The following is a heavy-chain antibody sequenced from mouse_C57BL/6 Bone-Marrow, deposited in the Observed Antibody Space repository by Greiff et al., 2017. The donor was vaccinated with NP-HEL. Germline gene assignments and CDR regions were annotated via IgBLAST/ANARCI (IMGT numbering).Heavy chain of an antibody. CDR2: ISSGGSYT. V-gene: IGHV5-6*01. CDR1: GFTFSSYG. CDR3: ARPLYFGNIAS. J-gene: IGHJ3*01. Sequence: VQLKESGGDLVKPGGSLKLSCAASGFTFSSYGMSWVRQTPDKRLEWVATISSGGSYTYYPDSVKGRFTISRDNAKNTLYLQMSSLKSEDTAIYSCARPLYFGNIASWGQGTLVTVSA. D-gene: IGHD2-1*01.